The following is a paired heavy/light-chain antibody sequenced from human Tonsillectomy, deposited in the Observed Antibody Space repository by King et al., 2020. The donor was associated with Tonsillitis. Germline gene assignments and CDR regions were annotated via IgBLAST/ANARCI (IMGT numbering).Heavy chain of an antibody. CDR3: VREGLAAGGIGDDYFHGMDV. CDR1: GFTFSRYG. D-gene: IGHD6-13*01. J-gene: IGHJ6*02. V-gene: IGHV3-33*01. CDR2: IWYDGSNK. Sequence: QVQLVESGGGVVQPGRSLRLSCAASGFTFSRYGMHWVRQAPGKGLEWVAVIWYDGSNKCYADSVKGRFTISRDNSKNTLYLQMNSLRAEDTAVYYCVREGLAAGGIGDDYFHGMDVWGQGTTVTVSS.
Light chain of an antibody. Sequence: SYELTQPPSVSVSPGQTARITCSGDALPKQYAYWYQQKPGQAPVLVIYKDSERPSGIPERFSGSSSGTTVTLTISGVQAEDEADYYCQSSDSSVNYVFGTGTKVTVL. CDR3: QSSDSSVNYV. V-gene: IGLV3-25*02. J-gene: IGLJ1*01. CDR2: KDS. CDR1: ALPKQY.